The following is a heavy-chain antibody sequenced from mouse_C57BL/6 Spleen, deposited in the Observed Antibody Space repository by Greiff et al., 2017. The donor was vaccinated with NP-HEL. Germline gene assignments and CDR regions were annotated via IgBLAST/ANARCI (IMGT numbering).Heavy chain of an antibody. CDR2: INPNNGGT. CDR1: GYTFTDYY. V-gene: IGHV1-26*01. J-gene: IGHJ4*01. Sequence: VQLQQSGPELVKPGASVKISCKASGYTFTDYYMNWVKQSHGKSLEWIGDINPNNGGTSYNQKFKGKATLTVDKSSSTAYMELRSLTSEDSAVYYCARMIYYGYDDAMDYWGQGTSVTVSS. D-gene: IGHD2-2*01. CDR3: ARMIYYGYDDAMDY.